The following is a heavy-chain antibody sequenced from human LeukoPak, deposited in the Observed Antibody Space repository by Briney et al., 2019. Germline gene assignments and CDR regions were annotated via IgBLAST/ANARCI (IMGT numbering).Heavy chain of an antibody. V-gene: IGHV3-73*01. CDR1: GFTFSGSA. J-gene: IGHJ4*02. Sequence: GGSLRLSCATSGFTFSGSAIRWVRQASGKGLEWVGRIRSKANSYATTDVASVRGRFSISRDDSKNTAYLQMNSLKTEDTAVYYCTRPSYDSSVSGVVYWGQGTLVTVSS. CDR3: TRPSYDSSVSGVVY. D-gene: IGHD3-22*01. CDR2: IRSKANSYAT.